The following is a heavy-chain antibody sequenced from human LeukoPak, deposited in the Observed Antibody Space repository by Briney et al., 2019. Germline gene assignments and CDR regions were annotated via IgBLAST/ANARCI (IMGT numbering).Heavy chain of an antibody. CDR1: GFTFSSYE. J-gene: IGHJ4*02. D-gene: IGHD2-15*01. CDR2: ISSSSSYT. CDR3: ARGQSCSGGSCYIFDY. Sequence: TGGSLRLSCAASGFTFSSYEMNWVRQAPGKGLEWVSYISSSSSYTNYVDSVKGRFTISRDNAKKSLYLQMNSLRAEDTAVYYCARGQSCSGGSCYIFDYWGQGTLVTVSS. V-gene: IGHV3-21*05.